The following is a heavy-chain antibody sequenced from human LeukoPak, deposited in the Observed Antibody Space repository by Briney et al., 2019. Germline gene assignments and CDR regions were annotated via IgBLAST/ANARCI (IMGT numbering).Heavy chain of an antibody. CDR1: GFTFSSYG. D-gene: IGHD3-3*01. V-gene: IGHV3-23*01. CDR3: AKNGPLRFYYFDY. CDR2: ISGSGGST. J-gene: IGHJ4*02. Sequence: GGSLRLSSAASGFTFSSYGMSWVRQAPGKGLEWVSAISGSGGSTYYADSVRGRFTISRDNSKNTLYLQMNSLRAEDTAVYYCAKNGPLRFYYFDYWGQGTLVTVSS.